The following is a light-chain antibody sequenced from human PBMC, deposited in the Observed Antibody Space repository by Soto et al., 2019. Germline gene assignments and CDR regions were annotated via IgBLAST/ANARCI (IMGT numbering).Light chain of an antibody. CDR3: QKYNTAPLT. CDR2: AAS. J-gene: IGKJ4*01. V-gene: IGKV1-27*01. CDR1: QDISNS. Sequence: DIQMTQSPSSLSASVGDRVTITCRASQDISNSLACYQQKPGKVPNLLIYAASTLQSGVPHRFSGSGSGTDFTLTITSLEPEDVATYYCQKYNTAPLTFGGGTRVEIK.